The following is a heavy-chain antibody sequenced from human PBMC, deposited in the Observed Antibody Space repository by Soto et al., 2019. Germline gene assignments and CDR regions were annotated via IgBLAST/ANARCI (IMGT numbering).Heavy chain of an antibody. CDR2: ISGSGGST. D-gene: IGHD2-2*01. CDR1: GFTFSSYA. V-gene: IGHV3-23*01. CDR3: AKDDGYAAFDI. J-gene: IGHJ3*02. Sequence: GGSLRLSCAASGFTFSSYAMSWVRQAPGKGLEWVSAISGSGGSTYYAGSVKGRFKISRDNSKHTLYLQLTSLRAEDTAVYYCAKDDGYAAFDIWGQGTMVTVSS.